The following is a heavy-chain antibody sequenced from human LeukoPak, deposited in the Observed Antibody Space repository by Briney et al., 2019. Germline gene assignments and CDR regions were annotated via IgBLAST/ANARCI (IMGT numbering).Heavy chain of an antibody. D-gene: IGHD6-6*01. CDR1: GGTFSSYA. J-gene: IGHJ4*02. Sequence: ASVKVSCKASGGTFSSYAISWVRQAPGQGLEWMGGIIPIFGTANYAQKFQGRVTITADESTSTAYMELSSLRSEDTAVYYCAMDSSSSRCLDYWGQGTLVTVSS. CDR3: AMDSSSSRCLDY. CDR2: IIPIFGTA. V-gene: IGHV1-69*13.